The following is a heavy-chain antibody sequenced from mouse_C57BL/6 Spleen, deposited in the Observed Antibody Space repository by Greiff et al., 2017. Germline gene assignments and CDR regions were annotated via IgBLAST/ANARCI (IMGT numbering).Heavy chain of an antibody. J-gene: IGHJ3*01. CDR2: IYPGDGDT. CDR1: GYAFSSYW. V-gene: IGHV1-80*01. Sequence: QVQLKQSGAELVKPGASVKISCKASGYAFSSYWMNWVKQRPGKGLEWIGQIYPGDGDTNYNGKFKGKATLTADKSSSTAYMQLSSLTSEDSAVYFCAREGLITAVVESAWFAYWGQGTLVTVSA. D-gene: IGHD1-1*01. CDR3: AREGLITAVVESAWFAY.